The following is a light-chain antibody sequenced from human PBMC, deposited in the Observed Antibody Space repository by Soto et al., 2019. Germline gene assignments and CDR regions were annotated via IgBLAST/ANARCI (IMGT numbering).Light chain of an antibody. CDR3: QQYSSSPPEFT. Sequence: EIVLTQSPGTLSVSPGERVTLSCRASQSVSSNYLAWYQQRPGQAPRLLIFGASYRATGIPDRFSGSGSGTDFTLTISRLESEDFAVYYCQQYSSSPPEFTFGTGTKVDSK. V-gene: IGKV3-20*01. J-gene: IGKJ3*01. CDR2: GAS. CDR1: QSVSSNY.